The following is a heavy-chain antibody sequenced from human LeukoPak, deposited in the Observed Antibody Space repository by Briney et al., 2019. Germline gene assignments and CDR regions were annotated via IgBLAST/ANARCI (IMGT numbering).Heavy chain of an antibody. D-gene: IGHD3-16*01. V-gene: IGHV3-21*01. CDR1: GFTFSSYS. Sequence: GGSLRLSCAASGFTFSSYSMNWVRQAPGKGLEWVSSISSSSSYIYYADSVKGRFTITRDNAKNSLYLQMNSLRAEDTAVYYCARVINSLGAHLIDYWGQGTLVTVSP. J-gene: IGHJ4*02. CDR2: ISSSSSYI. CDR3: ARVINSLGAHLIDY.